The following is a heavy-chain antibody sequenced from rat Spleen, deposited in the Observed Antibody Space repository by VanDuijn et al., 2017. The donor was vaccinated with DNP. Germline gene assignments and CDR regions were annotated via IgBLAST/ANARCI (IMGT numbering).Heavy chain of an antibody. Sequence: EVQLQESGPGLVKPSQSLSLTCSVTGYSITSSYRWNWIRKFPGNKLEWMGSVNSAGSTNYTPSLKSRISITRDTSKNQFFLQLNSVTTEDTATYVCARWPGYNPPYAMDAWGQGTSVTVSS. V-gene: IGHV3-3*01. J-gene: IGHJ4*01. CDR3: ARWPGYNPPYAMDA. D-gene: IGHD1-4*01. CDR1: GYSITSSYR. CDR2: VNSAGST.